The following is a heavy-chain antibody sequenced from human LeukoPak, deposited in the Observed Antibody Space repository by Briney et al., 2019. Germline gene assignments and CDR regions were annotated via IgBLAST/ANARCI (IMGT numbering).Heavy chain of an antibody. CDR2: ISYDGSNK. Sequence: GRSLRLSCAASGFTFSSYAMHWVRQAPGKGLEWVAVISYDGSNKYYADSVKGRFTISRDNSKNTLYLQMNSLRAEDTAVYYCAKFWPYSGSSEGWFDYWGQGTLVTVSS. CDR3: AKFWPYSGSSEGWFDY. CDR1: GFTFSSYA. D-gene: IGHD1-26*01. J-gene: IGHJ4*02. V-gene: IGHV3-30*18.